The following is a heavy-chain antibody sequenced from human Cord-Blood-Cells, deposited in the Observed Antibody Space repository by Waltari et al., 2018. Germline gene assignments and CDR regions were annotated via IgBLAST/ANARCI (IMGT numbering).Heavy chain of an antibody. CDR2: IYYSGST. D-gene: IGHD3-10*01. Sequence: QLQLQESGPGLVKPSETLSLTCTVSGGSISSSSYYWGWIRQPPGKGLEWIGSIYYSGSTYYNPSLKSRVTISVDTSKNQFSPKLSSVTAADTAVYYCARPKGTGGLNWYFDLWGRGTLVTVSS. CDR3: ARPKGTGGLNWYFDL. V-gene: IGHV4-39*07. J-gene: IGHJ2*01. CDR1: GGSISSSSYY.